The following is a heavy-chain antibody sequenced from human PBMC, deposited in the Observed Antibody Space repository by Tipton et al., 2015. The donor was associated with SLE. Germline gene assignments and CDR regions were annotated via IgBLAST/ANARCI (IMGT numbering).Heavy chain of an antibody. CDR3: ARRGGGYSDWAFDI. CDR1: GYDFTSLW. Sequence: QLVQPGAEVKKPGESLKISCQASGYDFTSLWIGWVRQMPGKGLEWMGVILPGGSDTRHSPSFEGQVTISADKSVNVAYLQWTSLKASDTAIYYCARRGGGYSDWAFDIWGQGTKVTVSS. J-gene: IGHJ3*02. CDR2: ILPGGSDT. V-gene: IGHV5-51*03. D-gene: IGHD5-18*01.